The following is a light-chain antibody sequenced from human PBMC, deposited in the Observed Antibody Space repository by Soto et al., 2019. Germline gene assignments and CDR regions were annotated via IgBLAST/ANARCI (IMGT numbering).Light chain of an antibody. CDR2: DVS. CDR3: SSYTSSSTPLYV. J-gene: IGLJ1*01. Sequence: QSALTQPASVSGSPGQSIAISCTGTSSDISGYNHVSWYQQHPDKAPKLMIYDVSNRPSGVSNRFSGSKSSNTASLTISGLQAEDEADYYCSSYTSSSTPLYVFGTGTKLTVL. V-gene: IGLV2-14*03. CDR1: SSDISGYNH.